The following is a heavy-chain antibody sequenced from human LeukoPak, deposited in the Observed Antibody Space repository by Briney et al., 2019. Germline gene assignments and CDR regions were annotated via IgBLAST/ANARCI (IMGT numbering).Heavy chain of an antibody. CDR2: MNPNSGNT. CDR1: GYTFTSYD. CDR3: ERLHTTFYYYDRDV. V-gene: IGHV1-8*01. D-gene: IGHD3-16*01. J-gene: IGHJ6*03. Sequence: ASVKVSCKASGYTFTSYDINWVRQATGQGLEWMGWMNPNSGNTGYAQKFQGRVTMTRNTSISTAYMELSSLRSEDTAVYYCERLHTTFYYYDRDVWGKGTTVTISS.